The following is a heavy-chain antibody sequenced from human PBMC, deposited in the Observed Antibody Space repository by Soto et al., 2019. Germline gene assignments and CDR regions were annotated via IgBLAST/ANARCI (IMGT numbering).Heavy chain of an antibody. CDR3: ASHVDADY. V-gene: IGHV3-33*01. CDR2: IWYDGSNK. J-gene: IGHJ4*02. Sequence: QVQLVESGGGVVQPGRSLRLSCAASGFVFSSYGMHWVRQAPGKGLEWVAVIWYDGSNKYYADSVKGRFTISRDNSKNTLYLQMTRLRAEDKAVYYCASHVDADYWGQGTLVTVSS. D-gene: IGHD5-12*01. CDR1: GFVFSSYG.